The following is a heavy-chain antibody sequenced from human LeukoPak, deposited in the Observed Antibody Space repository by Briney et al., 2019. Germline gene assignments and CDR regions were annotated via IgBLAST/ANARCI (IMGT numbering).Heavy chain of an antibody. CDR3: ASGYSYGYLGAFDI. D-gene: IGHD5-18*01. CDR1: GGSISSGGYS. CDR2: IYHSGST. V-gene: IGHV4-30-2*01. Sequence: SQTLSLTCAVSGGSISSGGYSWSWIRQPPRKGLEWIGYIYHSGSTYYNPSLKSRVTISVDRSKNQFSLKLSSVTAADTAVYYCASGYSYGYLGAFDIWGQGTMVTVSS. J-gene: IGHJ3*02.